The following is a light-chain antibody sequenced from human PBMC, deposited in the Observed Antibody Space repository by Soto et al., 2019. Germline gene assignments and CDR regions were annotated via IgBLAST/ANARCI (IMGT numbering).Light chain of an antibody. J-gene: IGKJ1*01. CDR3: QQYNTWPPT. V-gene: IGKV3-15*01. CDR1: QSVSNY. CDR2: SAS. Sequence: EIVLTQSPATLSLSPGERATLCCRASQSVSNYLAWYQQKPGQAPRLLIYSASTRATGIPARFSGSGSGTEFTLSIGSLQSEDFAIYYCQQYNTWPPTFGQGTKVDIK.